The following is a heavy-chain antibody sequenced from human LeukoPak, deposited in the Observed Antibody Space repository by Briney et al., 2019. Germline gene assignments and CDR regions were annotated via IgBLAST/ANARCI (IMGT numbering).Heavy chain of an antibody. J-gene: IGHJ4*02. CDR1: GGSISSYY. D-gene: IGHD6-13*01. V-gene: IGHV4-4*07. CDR2: IHTSGST. Sequence: SETLSLTCTFSGGSISSYYWSWIRQPAGKGLEWIGRIHTSGSTYYNPSLKSRVTISVDTSKNQFSLKLSSVTAADTAVYYCASSLHIAAAGYFDYWGQGTLVTVSS. CDR3: ASSLHIAAAGYFDY.